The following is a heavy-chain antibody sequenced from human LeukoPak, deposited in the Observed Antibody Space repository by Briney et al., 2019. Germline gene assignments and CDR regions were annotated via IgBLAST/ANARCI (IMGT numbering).Heavy chain of an antibody. V-gene: IGHV4-31*03. CDR3: ARVEVIGSTRYFDY. J-gene: IGHJ4*02. CDR2: IYYVGNT. Sequence: SETLSLTCTVSGGSISSGGNYWSWLRQLPGKGLEWIGYIYYVGNTNYNPSLKSRLSMSVDTSKNQFSLSLTFVTAADTAVYYCARVEVIGSTRYFDYWGQGAMVSVSS. CDR1: GGSISSGGNY. D-gene: IGHD3-16*02.